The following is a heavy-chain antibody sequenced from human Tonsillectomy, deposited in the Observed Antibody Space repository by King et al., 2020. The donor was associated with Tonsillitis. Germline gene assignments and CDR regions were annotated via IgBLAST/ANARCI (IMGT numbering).Heavy chain of an antibody. CDR3: AKGEAMTNFDF. J-gene: IGHJ4*02. D-gene: IGHD4-11*01. CDR1: GYTFNTYG. V-gene: IGHV1-18*04. CDR2: INTYNDNT. Sequence: VQLVESGAEVKKPGASVKVSCKASGYTFNTYGITWVRQAPGQGLEWMGWINTYNDNTNYAQTLQGRVTMTTDTSTSTAYMELRSLRSDDTAIYYCAKGEAMTNFDFWGQGTLVTVSS.